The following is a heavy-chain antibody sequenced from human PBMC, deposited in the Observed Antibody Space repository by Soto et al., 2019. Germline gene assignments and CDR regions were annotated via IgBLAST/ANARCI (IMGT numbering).Heavy chain of an antibody. Sequence: EVQLVESGGGLVQPGRSLRLSCAASGFTFDDYAMHWVRQAPGKGLEGVSGISWNSGSIGYADSVKGRFTISRDNAKNSLYLQMNSLRAEDTALYYCAKDWDYDYGLEVDYWGQGTLVTVSS. J-gene: IGHJ4*02. CDR3: AKDWDYDYGLEVDY. CDR1: GFTFDDYA. D-gene: IGHD3-16*01. CDR2: ISWNSGSI. V-gene: IGHV3-9*01.